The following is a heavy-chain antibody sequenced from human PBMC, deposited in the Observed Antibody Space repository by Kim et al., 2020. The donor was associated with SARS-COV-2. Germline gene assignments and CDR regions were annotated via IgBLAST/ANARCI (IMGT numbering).Heavy chain of an antibody. D-gene: IGHD6-6*01. CDR3: ARDRVSSRGCFDY. CDR1: GYTFTSYA. J-gene: IGHJ4*02. CDR2: INAGNGNT. Sequence: ASVKVSCKASGYTFTSYAMHWVRQAPGQRLEWMGWINAGNGNTKYSQKFQGRVTITRDTSASTAYMELSSLRSEDTAVYYCARDRVSSRGCFDYWGQGTLVTVSS. V-gene: IGHV1-3*01.